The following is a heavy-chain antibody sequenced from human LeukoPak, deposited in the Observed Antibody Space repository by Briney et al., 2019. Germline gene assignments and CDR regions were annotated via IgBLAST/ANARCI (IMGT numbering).Heavy chain of an antibody. D-gene: IGHD3-22*01. CDR2: ISAYNGNT. CDR1: GYTFTSYG. J-gene: IGHJ3*02. Sequence: GASVKVSCKASGYTFTSYGISWVRQAPGQGLEWMGWISAYNGNTNYAQKLQGRVTMTTDTSTSTAYMELRSLRSDDTAVYYCARDGAYYYDSSGYYGQHAFDIWGQGTMVTVSS. V-gene: IGHV1-18*01. CDR3: ARDGAYYYDSSGYYGQHAFDI.